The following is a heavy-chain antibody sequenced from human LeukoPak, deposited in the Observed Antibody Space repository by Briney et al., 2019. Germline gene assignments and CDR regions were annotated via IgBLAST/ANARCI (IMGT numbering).Heavy chain of an antibody. CDR2: ISSSSSTI. CDR1: GFTFSSYS. V-gene: IGHV3-48*01. CDR3: ARVPDCSSTSCYLDYYYYYMDV. J-gene: IGHJ6*03. Sequence: GGSLRLSCAASGFTFSSYSMNWVRQAPGKGLEWVSYISSSSSTIYYADSVKGRFTISRDNAKNSLYLQMNSLRAEDTAVYYCARVPDCSSTSCYLDYYYYYMDVWGKGTTVTVSS. D-gene: IGHD2-2*01.